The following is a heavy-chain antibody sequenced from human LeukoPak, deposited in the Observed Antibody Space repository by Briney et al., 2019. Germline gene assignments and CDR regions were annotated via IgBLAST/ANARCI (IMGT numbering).Heavy chain of an antibody. D-gene: IGHD2-2*01. V-gene: IGHV1-69*13. CDR1: RGTFSSYT. CDR2: IIPIFGTA. Sequence: GASVKVSCKASRGTFSSYTISWVRQAPGQGLEWMGGIIPIFGTANYAQKFQGRVTITADESTSTAYMELSRLRSDDTAVYYCARVRCSSTSCYKVLSYWGQGTLVTVSS. CDR3: ARVRCSSTSCYKVLSY. J-gene: IGHJ4*02.